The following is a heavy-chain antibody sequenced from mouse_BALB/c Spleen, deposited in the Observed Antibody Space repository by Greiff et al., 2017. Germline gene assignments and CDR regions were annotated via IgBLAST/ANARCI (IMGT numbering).Heavy chain of an antibody. J-gene: IGHJ4*01. Sequence: EVQLQQSGPELVKPGASVKISCKASGYTFTDYNMDWVKQSPGKSLEWIGDINPNNGGTNYNQKFKGKATLTVDKSSSTAYMQLRSLTSEDTAVYDCARRGYYSSGYYYYAMDYWGQGTSVTVSS. V-gene: IGHV1-18*01. CDR2: INPNNGGT. CDR1: GYTFTDYN. D-gene: IGHD1-1*01. CDR3: ARRGYYSSGYYYYAMDY.